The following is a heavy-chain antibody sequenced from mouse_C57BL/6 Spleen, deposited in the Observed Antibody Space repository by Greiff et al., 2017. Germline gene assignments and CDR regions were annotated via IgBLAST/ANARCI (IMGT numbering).Heavy chain of an antibody. J-gene: IGHJ3*01. CDR3: SREGTATFPWFAD. Sequence: QVQLQQPGAELVRPGSSVKLSCKASGYTFTSYWMHWVKQRPIQGLEWIGNIDPSDSETHYNQKFKDKATLTVDKSSSTAYMQLSSLTSEDSAVXGCSREGTATFPWFADWGQGTLVTVSA. CDR2: IDPSDSET. V-gene: IGHV1-52*01. D-gene: IGHD1-2*01. CDR1: GYTFTSYW.